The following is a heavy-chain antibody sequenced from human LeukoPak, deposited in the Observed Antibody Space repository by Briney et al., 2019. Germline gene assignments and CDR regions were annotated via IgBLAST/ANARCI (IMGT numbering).Heavy chain of an antibody. Sequence: GGSLRLSCAASGFTVSNNYISWVRQAPGKGLEWVSVIYSGGSTYYADSVKGRFTISRDNSKNTLYLQMNSLRAEDTAVYHCARDGRRSGGWYYFDYWGQGTLVTVSS. D-gene: IGHD6-19*01. CDR2: IYSGGST. V-gene: IGHV3-53*01. CDR3: ARDGRRSGGWYYFDY. CDR1: GFTVSNNY. J-gene: IGHJ4*02.